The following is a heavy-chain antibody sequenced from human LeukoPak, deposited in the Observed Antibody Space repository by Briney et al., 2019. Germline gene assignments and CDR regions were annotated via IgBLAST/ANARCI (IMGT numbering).Heavy chain of an antibody. CDR1: GFTFSSYG. D-gene: IGHD3-10*01. CDR2: IWYDGSNK. CDR3: ARLGSTTYGSGSCYNEYYFDY. V-gene: IGHV3-33*01. Sequence: GGSLRLSCAASGFTFSSYGMHWVRQAPGKGLEGVAVIWYDGSNKYYADSVKGRFTISRDNSKNTLYLQMNSLRAEDTAVYYCARLGSTTYGSGSCYNEYYFDYWGQGTLVTVSS. J-gene: IGHJ4*02.